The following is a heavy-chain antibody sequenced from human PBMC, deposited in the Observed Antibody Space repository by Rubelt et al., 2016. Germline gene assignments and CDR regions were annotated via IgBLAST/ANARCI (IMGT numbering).Heavy chain of an antibody. D-gene: IGHD6-13*01. CDR2: ISSSSSTI. J-gene: IGHJ4*02. Sequence: EVQLVESGGGLVHPGGSLRLSCAASGFTFSSYSMNWVRQAPGKGLEWFSYISSSSSTIYYADSVKGRFTISRDNAKNSLYLQMNSLRAEDTAGYYCASQGIAAAGTIDYWGQGTLVTVSS. V-gene: IGHV3-48*01. CDR3: ASQGIAAAGTIDY. CDR1: GFTFSSYS.